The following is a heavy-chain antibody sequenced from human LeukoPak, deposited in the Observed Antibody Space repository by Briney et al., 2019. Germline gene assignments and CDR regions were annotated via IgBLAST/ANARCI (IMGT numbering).Heavy chain of an antibody. CDR3: AKLRWVGGTSGLLDGVHV. Sequence: GSLRLSCVASGFTFSNFAMSWVRQAPGKGLEWVSAITGSGGSTLYADSVKGRFTISRDNSKNTLYVQMNSLRAEDTAVYYCAKLRWVGGTSGLLDGVHVWGQGTTVTVSS. CDR1: GFTFSNFA. V-gene: IGHV3-23*01. D-gene: IGHD1-26*01. CDR2: ITGSGGST. J-gene: IGHJ6*02.